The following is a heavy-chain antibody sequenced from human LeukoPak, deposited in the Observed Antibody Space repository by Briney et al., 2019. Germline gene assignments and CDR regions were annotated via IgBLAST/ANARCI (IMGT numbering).Heavy chain of an antibody. J-gene: IGHJ4*02. CDR2: IIPIFGTA. Sequence: ASVKVSCKASGGTFSSYAISWVRQAPGRGLEWMGGIIPIFGTANYAQKFQGRVTITADESTSTAYMELSSLRSEDTAVYYCARGREQQLVQELPFDYWGQGTLVTVSS. D-gene: IGHD6-13*01. CDR1: GGTFSSYA. CDR3: ARGREQQLVQELPFDY. V-gene: IGHV1-69*13.